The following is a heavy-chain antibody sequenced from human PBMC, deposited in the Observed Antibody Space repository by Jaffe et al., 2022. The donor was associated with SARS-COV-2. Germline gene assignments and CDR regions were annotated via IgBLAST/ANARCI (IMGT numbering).Heavy chain of an antibody. CDR1: GDSVSSNSAA. Sequence: QVQLQQSGPGLVKPSQTLSLTCAISGDSVSSNSAAWNWIRQSPSRGLEWLGRTYYRSKWYNDYAVSVKSRITINPDTSKNQFSLQLNSVTPEDTAVYYCARGRTPFGGSGYYASWYFDLWGRGTLVTVSS. D-gene: IGHD3-22*01. CDR3: ARGRTPFGGSGYYASWYFDL. CDR2: TYYRSKWYN. V-gene: IGHV6-1*01. J-gene: IGHJ2*01.